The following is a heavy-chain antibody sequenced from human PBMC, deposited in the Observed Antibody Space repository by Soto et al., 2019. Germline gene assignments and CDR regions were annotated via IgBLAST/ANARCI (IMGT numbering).Heavy chain of an antibody. J-gene: IGHJ4*02. CDR1: GFTYTRYS. V-gene: IGHV3-21*06. CDR3: ARESEDLTSNFDY. Sequence: GGSLRLSCAASGFTYTRYSMNWVRQAPGKGLEWVSSISSTTNYIYYGDSMKGRFTISRDNAKNSLYLEMNSLRAEDTAVYYCARESEDLTSNFDYWGQGTLVTVAS. CDR2: ISSTTNYI.